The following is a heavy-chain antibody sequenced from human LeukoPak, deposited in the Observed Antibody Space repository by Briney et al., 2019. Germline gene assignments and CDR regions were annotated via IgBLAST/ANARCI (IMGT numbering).Heavy chain of an antibody. V-gene: IGHV1-2*02. CDR3: ARLTYYDFWSGYNYAFDI. Sequence: ASVKVSCKASGYTLTDYYIHWVRQAPGQGLEWMGWINPNSGGTDYAQKFQGRVTMTRDTSISTAYMELSRLRSDDTAVYYCARLTYYDFWSGYNYAFDIWGQGTMVTVSS. CDR2: INPNSGGT. J-gene: IGHJ3*02. D-gene: IGHD3-3*01. CDR1: GYTLTDYY.